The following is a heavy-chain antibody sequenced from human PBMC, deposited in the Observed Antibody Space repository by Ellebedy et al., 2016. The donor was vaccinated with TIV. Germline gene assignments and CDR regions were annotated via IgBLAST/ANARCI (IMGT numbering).Heavy chain of an antibody. J-gene: IGHJ6*02. D-gene: IGHD5-12*01. V-gene: IGHV1-69*13. Sequence: ASVKVSCXASGGTFSSYAISWVRQAPGQGLEWMGGIIPIFGTANHAQKFQGRVTITADESTSTAYMELSSLRSEDTAVYYCARGAAVATIRLYYYYGMDVWGQGTTVTVSS. CDR3: ARGAAVATIRLYYYYGMDV. CDR2: IIPIFGTA. CDR1: GGTFSSYA.